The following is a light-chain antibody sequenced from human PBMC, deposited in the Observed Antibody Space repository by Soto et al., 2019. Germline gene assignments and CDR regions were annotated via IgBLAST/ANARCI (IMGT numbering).Light chain of an antibody. J-gene: IGKJ5*01. CDR3: QQYNNWPLT. CDR1: QSVSSN. CDR2: GAS. Sequence: IVFAMSTGTLSLSPGERATVSCRASQSVSSNLAWHQQRPGQAPRLLIYGASTRATGVPVRFSGGGSGTEFTLSITSLQSEDFAVYWCQQYNNWPLTFGAGTRLEIK. V-gene: IGKV3D-15*01.